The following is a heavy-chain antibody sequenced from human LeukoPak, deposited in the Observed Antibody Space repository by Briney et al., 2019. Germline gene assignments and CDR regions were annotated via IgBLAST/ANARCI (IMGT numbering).Heavy chain of an antibody. V-gene: IGHV1-8*01. D-gene: IGHD3-10*01. CDR1: GYTFTSYD. Sequence: ASVKVSCKASGYTFTSYDINWVRQATGQGLEWMGWMNPNSGNTGYAQKFQGRVTMTRNTSKSTAYMELSSLRSEDTAVYYCARDRRIYYGSGSYYSMDVWGQGTTVTVSS. J-gene: IGHJ6*01. CDR3: ARDRRIYYGSGSYYSMDV. CDR2: MNPNSGNT.